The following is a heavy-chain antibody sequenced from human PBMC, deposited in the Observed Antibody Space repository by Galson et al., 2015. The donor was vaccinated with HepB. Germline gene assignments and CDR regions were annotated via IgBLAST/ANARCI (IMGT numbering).Heavy chain of an antibody. V-gene: IGHV3-21*01. J-gene: IGHJ3*02. CDR1: GFTFSSYS. CDR2: ISSSSSYI. CDR3: ARDSIVAKIRAFDI. Sequence: SLRLSCAASGFTFSSYSMNWVRQAPGKGLEWVSSISSSSSYIYYADSVKGRFTISRDNAKNSLYLQMNSLRAEDTAVYYCARDSIVAKIRAFDIWGQGTMVTVSS. D-gene: IGHD5-12*01.